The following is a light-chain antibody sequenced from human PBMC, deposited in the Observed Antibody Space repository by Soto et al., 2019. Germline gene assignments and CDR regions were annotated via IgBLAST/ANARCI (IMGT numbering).Light chain of an antibody. CDR2: GES. Sequence: EIVMTQSPATLSVSPGERATLSCRASQSVSSNLAWYQQKPGQAPRLLIYGESARATDIPARFSGSGSGTDFTLTISSLEPEDFAVYYCQQRSNWPLTFGQGTRLEIK. J-gene: IGKJ5*01. V-gene: IGKV3-15*01. CDR3: QQRSNWPLT. CDR1: QSVSSN.